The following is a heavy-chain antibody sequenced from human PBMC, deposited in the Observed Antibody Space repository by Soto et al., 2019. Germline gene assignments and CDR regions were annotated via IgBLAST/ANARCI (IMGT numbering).Heavy chain of an antibody. CDR1: GYTFRDYG. Sequence: QVQLVQSGAEVMKPGASVKVSCQASGYTFRDYGFNWVRQAPGQGLEWLGWISAYNGNTNYAQKFQDRVTMTTDTSTNTAFLELRSLRSDDTALYYCARVERTPMLRSDYWGQGTLVTVS. CDR3: ARVERTPMLRSDY. CDR2: ISAYNGNT. J-gene: IGHJ4*02. D-gene: IGHD2-2*01. V-gene: IGHV1-18*01.